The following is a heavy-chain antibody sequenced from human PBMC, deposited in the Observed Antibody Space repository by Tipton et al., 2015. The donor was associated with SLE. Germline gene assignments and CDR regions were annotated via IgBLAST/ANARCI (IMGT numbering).Heavy chain of an antibody. CDR1: GFTFSTYA. V-gene: IGHV3-30*04. CDR2: ISYDGSNK. CDR3: ARDLANDPVYSGIMDV. Sequence: SLRLSCAASGFTFSTYAMHWVRQAPGKGLEWVAVISYDGSNKYYADSVKGRFTISRDNSKNTVYLQMNSLRAEDTAVYYCARDLANDPVYSGIMDVWGKGTTVTVSS. D-gene: IGHD3-10*02. J-gene: IGHJ6*03.